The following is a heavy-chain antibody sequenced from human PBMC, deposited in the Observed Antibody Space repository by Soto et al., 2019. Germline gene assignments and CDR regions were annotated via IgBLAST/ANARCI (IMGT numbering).Heavy chain of an antibody. D-gene: IGHD3-10*01. Sequence: QVQLVESGGGVVQPGRALRLSCAASGFIFSSHAMHWFRRPPGKGLEWVAEIWHDGTKTYYADSVKGRFTISRDSSKNTLYLDMNNLRADDTAGYHWGRADRARGASADYWGQGTLVSVSS. CDR2: IWHDGTKT. J-gene: IGHJ4*02. CDR1: GFIFSSHA. CDR3: GRADRARGASADY. V-gene: IGHV3-33*01.